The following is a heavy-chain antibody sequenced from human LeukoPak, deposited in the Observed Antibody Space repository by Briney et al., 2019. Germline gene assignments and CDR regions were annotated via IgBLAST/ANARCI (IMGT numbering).Heavy chain of an antibody. D-gene: IGHD3-3*01. CDR1: GYTFTSYY. CDR2: INPSGGST. Sequence: ASVKVSCKASGYTFTSYYMHWVRQAPGQGLEWMGIINPSGGSTSYAQKFQGRVTMTRDTSTSTVYMELSSLRSDDTAVYYCARDSYDFWSGYYPTIEPLDYWGQGTLVTVSS. J-gene: IGHJ4*02. V-gene: IGHV1-46*01. CDR3: ARDSYDFWSGYYPTIEPLDY.